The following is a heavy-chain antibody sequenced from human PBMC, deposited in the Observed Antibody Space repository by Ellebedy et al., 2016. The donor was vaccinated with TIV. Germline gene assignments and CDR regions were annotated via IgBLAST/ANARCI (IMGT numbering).Heavy chain of an antibody. V-gene: IGHV3-23*01. CDR2: ISGNGEYT. CDR1: GFTFGNYA. D-gene: IGHD3-9*01. J-gene: IGHJ6*02. CDR3: AKLGFDILTGSGGMDV. Sequence: GGSLRLSCAASGFTFGNYAMSWVRRSPGKGLDWVSIISGNGEYTYYADSVKRRLTISRDNAMDTLYLQMNSLGVGDTAVYYCAKLGFDILTGSGGMDVWGQGTTVTVSS.